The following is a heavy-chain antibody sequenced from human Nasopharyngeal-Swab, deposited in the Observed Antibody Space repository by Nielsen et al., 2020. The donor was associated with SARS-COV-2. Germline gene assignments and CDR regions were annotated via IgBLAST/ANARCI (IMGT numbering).Heavy chain of an antibody. Sequence: SGPTLVKPTQTLTLTCTFSGFSLSTSGMCVSWIRQPPGKALEWLALIAWVDDKYYSTSLKTRLTISKDTSKNQVVLTMTNMDPVDTATYYCARTTVEMATIADYYYYGMDVWGQGTTVTVSS. CDR3: ARTTVEMATIADYYYYGMDV. CDR1: GFSLSTSGMC. CDR2: IAWVDDK. J-gene: IGHJ6*02. V-gene: IGHV2-70*01. D-gene: IGHD5-24*01.